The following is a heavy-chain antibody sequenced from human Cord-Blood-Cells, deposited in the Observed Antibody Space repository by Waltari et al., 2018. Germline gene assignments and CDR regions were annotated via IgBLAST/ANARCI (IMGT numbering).Heavy chain of an antibody. J-gene: IGHJ4*02. CDR1: GGTFSRYA. CDR3: AREIAAAGTGSYFDY. V-gene: IGHV1-69*12. D-gene: IGHD6-13*01. CDR2: IIPIFGTA. Sequence: QVQLVQSGAEVKKPRSSVKVSCKASGGTFSRYAISWVRPPPGQGLEWMGVIIPIFGTANYAQKFQGRVTITADESTSTAYMELSSLRSEDTAVYYCAREIAAAGTGSYFDYWGQGTLVTVSS.